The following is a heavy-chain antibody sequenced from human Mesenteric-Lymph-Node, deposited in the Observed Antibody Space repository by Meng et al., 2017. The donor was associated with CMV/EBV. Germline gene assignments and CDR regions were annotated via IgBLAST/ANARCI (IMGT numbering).Heavy chain of an antibody. V-gene: IGHV4-4*02. J-gene: IGHJ4*02. CDR1: W. Sequence: WWGWVRQPPGKGLEWIGEIYHGGSSHYNPSLKSRVTISVDKSKDQFSLKLSSVTAADTAVYYCSRIAVGCSSTSCYIYRRAYYFDYWGQGTLVTVSS. CDR2: IYHGGSS. D-gene: IGHD2-2*02. CDR3: SRIAVGCSSTSCYIYRRAYYFDY.